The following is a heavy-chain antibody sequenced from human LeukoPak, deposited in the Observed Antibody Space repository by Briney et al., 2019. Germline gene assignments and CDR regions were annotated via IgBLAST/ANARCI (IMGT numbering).Heavy chain of an antibody. Sequence: SETLSLTCTVSGVSISSGGYYWSWIRQHPGKGLEWIGYIYYSGSTYYNPSLKSRVTISVDTSKNQFSLKLSAVTAADTTVYYCARARYCSSTSCYDGNAFDIWGQGQMVTVSS. CDR2: IYYSGST. D-gene: IGHD2-2*01. CDR3: ARARYCSSTSCYDGNAFDI. V-gene: IGHV4-31*03. CDR1: GVSISSGGYY. J-gene: IGHJ3*02.